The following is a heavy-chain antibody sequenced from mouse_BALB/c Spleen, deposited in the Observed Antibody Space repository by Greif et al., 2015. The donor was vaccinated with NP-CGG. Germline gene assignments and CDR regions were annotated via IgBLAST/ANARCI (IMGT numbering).Heavy chain of an antibody. CDR3: AREAAFITTATKAMDY. J-gene: IGHJ4*01. V-gene: IGHV1-18*01. CDR2: INPYNGGT. CDR1: GYSFTGYT. Sequence: EVQLQQSGPELVKPGASMKISCKASGYSFTGYTMNWVKQSHGKNLEWIGLINPYNGGTSYNQKFKGKATLTVDKSSSTAYMGLLSLTSEDSAVYYCAREAAFITTATKAMDYWGQGTSVTVSS. D-gene: IGHD1-2*01.